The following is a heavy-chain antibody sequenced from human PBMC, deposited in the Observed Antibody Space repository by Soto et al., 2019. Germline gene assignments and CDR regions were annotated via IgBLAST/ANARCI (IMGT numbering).Heavy chain of an antibody. CDR1: GFTLGSYA. J-gene: IGHJ5*02. Sequence: GGSLRLSCAASGFTLGSYAMSWVRQGPGKGLEWVSAISGSGGSTYYADSVKGRFTISRDNSKNTLYLQMNSLRAEDTAVYYCAKQPSYDFWSGYSGVDNWFDPWGQGTLVTVSS. CDR2: ISGSGGST. V-gene: IGHV3-23*01. D-gene: IGHD3-3*01. CDR3: AKQPSYDFWSGYSGVDNWFDP.